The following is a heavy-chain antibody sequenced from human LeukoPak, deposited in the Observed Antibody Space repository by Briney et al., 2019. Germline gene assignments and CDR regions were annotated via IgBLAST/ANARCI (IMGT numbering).Heavy chain of an antibody. J-gene: IGHJ4*02. V-gene: IGHV4-34*01. CDR1: GGSFSGYY. CDR3: ARADAAY. D-gene: IGHD6-25*01. Sequence: SETLSLTCAVYGGSFSGYYWSWIRQPPGKGLEWIGEINHSGSTNYNPSLKSRVTISVDTSKNQFSLKLTSVTAADTAVYYCARADAAYWGQGTLVTVSS. CDR2: INHSGST.